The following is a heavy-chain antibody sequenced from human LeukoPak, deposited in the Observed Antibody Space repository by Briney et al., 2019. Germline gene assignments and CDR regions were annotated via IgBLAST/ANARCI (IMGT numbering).Heavy chain of an antibody. CDR1: GGSISSGGYY. Sequence: SETLSLTCTVSGGSISSGGYYWSWIRQHPGKGLEWIGYIYYSGSTYYNPSLKSRVTISVDTSKNQFSLKLFSVTAADTAVYYCARDPACCGGDCYSYWGQGTLVTVSS. V-gene: IGHV4-31*03. CDR3: ARDPACCGGDCYSY. J-gene: IGHJ4*02. CDR2: IYYSGST. D-gene: IGHD2-21*02.